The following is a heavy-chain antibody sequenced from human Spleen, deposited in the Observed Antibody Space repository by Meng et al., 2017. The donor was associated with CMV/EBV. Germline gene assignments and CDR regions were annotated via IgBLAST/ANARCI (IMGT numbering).Heavy chain of an antibody. CDR1: GGSISSGDYY. CDR2: IYYSGST. CDR3: ASLYGDSSVWYLDL. J-gene: IGHJ2*01. Sequence: QVQGQESGPGLVKLYQTLSLTCTVSGGSISSGDYYWSWIRQPPGKGLEYIGYIYYSGSTYYNPSLKSRVIISVDTSKNQFSLRLNSVTAADTAVYYCASLYGDSSVWYLDLWGRGTLVTVSS. V-gene: IGHV4-31*03. D-gene: IGHD4-17*01.